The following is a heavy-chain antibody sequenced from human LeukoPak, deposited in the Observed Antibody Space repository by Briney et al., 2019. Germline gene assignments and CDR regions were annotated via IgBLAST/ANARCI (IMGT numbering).Heavy chain of an antibody. CDR1: GYTFTGYY. CDR3: ARGRYAVRGTNFDY. CDR2: INLNSGGT. D-gene: IGHD3-10*01. J-gene: IGHJ4*02. Sequence: ASVKVSCKASGYTFTGYYMHWVRQTPGQGLEWMGWINLNSGGTNYAQKFQGRVTMTRDTSISTAYMELSSLRSDDTAVYYCARGRYAVRGTNFDYWGQGTLVTVSS. V-gene: IGHV1-2*02.